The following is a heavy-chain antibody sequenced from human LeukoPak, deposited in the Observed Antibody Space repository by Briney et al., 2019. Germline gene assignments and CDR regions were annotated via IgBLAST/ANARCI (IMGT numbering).Heavy chain of an antibody. CDR3: ARERQTYYYDSSGFPEAFDI. D-gene: IGHD3-22*01. V-gene: IGHV1-69*04. CDR1: GGTFSSYA. Sequence: ASVKVSCKASGGTFSSYAISWVRQAPGQGLEWVGRIIPILAIANYAQIFQGRVTITADKSTSTAYMELSSLRSEDTAVYYCARERQTYYYDSSGFPEAFDIWGQGTMVTVSS. CDR2: IIPILAIA. J-gene: IGHJ3*02.